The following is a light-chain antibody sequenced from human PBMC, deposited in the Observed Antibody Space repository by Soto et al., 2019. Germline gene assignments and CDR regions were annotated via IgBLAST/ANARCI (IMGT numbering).Light chain of an antibody. CDR1: QSISSW. CDR3: QQYTNTNNPWM. Sequence: GARVAITCRSSQSISSWLAWYQQKPGKAPKLLIYDASSLESGVPSRFSGSGSGTEFTLTISSLQPDDFATYYCQQYTNTNNPWMFGQGTKVDI. CDR2: DAS. V-gene: IGKV1-5*01. J-gene: IGKJ1*01.